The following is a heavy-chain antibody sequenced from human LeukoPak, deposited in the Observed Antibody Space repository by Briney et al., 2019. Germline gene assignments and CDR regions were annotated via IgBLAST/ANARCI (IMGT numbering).Heavy chain of an antibody. D-gene: IGHD1-26*01. CDR1: GFTFSSYW. Sequence: QPGGSLRLSCAASGFTFSSYWMHWVRQAPGKGLVWVSRIDTDGSNTAYADSVKGRFTISRDNAKNTLYLQMNSLRAEDTAVYYCAKDNSGSYSLLDYWGQGTLVTVSS. J-gene: IGHJ4*02. V-gene: IGHV3-74*01. CDR2: IDTDGSNT. CDR3: AKDNSGSYSLLDY.